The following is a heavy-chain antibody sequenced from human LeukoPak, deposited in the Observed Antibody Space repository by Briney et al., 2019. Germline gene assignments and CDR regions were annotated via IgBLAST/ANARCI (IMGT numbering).Heavy chain of an antibody. D-gene: IGHD2/OR15-2a*01. V-gene: IGHV4-39*07. J-gene: IGHJ4*02. CDR3: TRDMEYPGAGFDL. CDR2: VYSSGST. Sequence: SQTLSLTCTVSGDSISRSSYFWAWIRQPPGKGLEWIGSVYSSGSTYYNPSLRSQITISVDTSKNQFSLKLTSVSAADTAMYYCTRDMEYPGAGFDLWGQGIPVTVSS. CDR1: GDSISRSSYF.